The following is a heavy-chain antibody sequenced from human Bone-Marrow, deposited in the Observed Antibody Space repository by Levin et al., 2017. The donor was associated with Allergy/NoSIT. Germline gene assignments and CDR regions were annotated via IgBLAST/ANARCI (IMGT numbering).Heavy chain of an antibody. CDR2: ISGSGGST. Sequence: GGSLRLSCAASGFTFSSYAMSWVRQAPGKGLEWVSAISGSGGSTYYADSVKGRFTISRDNSKNTLYLQMNSLRAEDTAVYYCARVTSWLQVLFFDSWGQGTLVTVSS. CDR3: ARVTSWLQVLFFDS. J-gene: IGHJ4*02. D-gene: IGHD5-24*01. CDR1: GFTFSSYA. V-gene: IGHV3-23*01.